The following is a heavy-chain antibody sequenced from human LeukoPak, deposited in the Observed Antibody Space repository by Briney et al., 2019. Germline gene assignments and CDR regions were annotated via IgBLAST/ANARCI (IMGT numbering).Heavy chain of an antibody. V-gene: IGHV1-3*01. Sequence: GASVKVSCKASGYTFTSYAMHWVRQAPGQRLEWMGWINAGNGNTKYSQKFQGRVTITRDTSASTAYMELSSLRSEDTAVYCCARVRRAYDSSGYYVSYFDYWGQGTLVTVSS. D-gene: IGHD3-22*01. CDR1: GYTFTSYA. J-gene: IGHJ4*02. CDR2: INAGNGNT. CDR3: ARVRRAYDSSGYYVSYFDY.